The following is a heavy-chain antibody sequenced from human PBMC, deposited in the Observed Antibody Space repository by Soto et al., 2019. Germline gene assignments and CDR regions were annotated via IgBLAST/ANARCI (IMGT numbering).Heavy chain of an antibody. J-gene: IGHJ6*03. CDR1: GYTFTSYA. Sequence: ASVKVSCEASGYTFTSYAIHWVRQAPGQRLEWMGWINAGNGNTKYSQKFQGRVTITRDTSASTAYMELSSLRSEDTAVYYCATYSSYYYYMDVWGKGTTVTVSS. D-gene: IGHD6-19*01. V-gene: IGHV1-3*01. CDR3: ATYSSYYYYMDV. CDR2: INAGNGNT.